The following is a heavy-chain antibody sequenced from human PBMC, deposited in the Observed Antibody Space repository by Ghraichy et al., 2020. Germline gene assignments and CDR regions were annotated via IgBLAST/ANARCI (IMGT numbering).Heavy chain of an antibody. Sequence: GSLRLSCAASGFTFSSYAMSWVRQAPGKGLEWVSAISGSGGSTYYADSVKGRFTISRDNSKNTLYLQMNSLRAEDTAVYYCAKDQDIVVVAENDYWGQGTLVTVSS. CDR3: AKDQDIVVVAENDY. J-gene: IGHJ4*02. V-gene: IGHV3-23*01. D-gene: IGHD2-15*01. CDR2: ISGSGGST. CDR1: GFTFSSYA.